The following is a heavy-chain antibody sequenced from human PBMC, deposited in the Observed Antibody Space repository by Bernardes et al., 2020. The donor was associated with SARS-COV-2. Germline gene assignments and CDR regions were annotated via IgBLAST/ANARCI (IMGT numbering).Heavy chain of an antibody. J-gene: IGHJ4*02. D-gene: IGHD4-17*01. CDR1: GFTFSSYW. CDR2: IDYDGTTI. Sequence: GGSLRLSCAASGFTFSSYWMHWVRQVPGKGLVWVSRIDYDGTTINYADSVKGRFTISRDNAKNTLYLQMNSLSAEDTAIYYCVKDAYGNDDYWGQGTLVTVSS. CDR3: VKDAYGNDDY. V-gene: IGHV3-74*01.